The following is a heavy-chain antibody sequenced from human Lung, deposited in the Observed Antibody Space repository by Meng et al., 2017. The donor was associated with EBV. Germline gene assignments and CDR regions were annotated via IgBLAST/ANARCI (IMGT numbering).Heavy chain of an antibody. Sequence: VQLVQSGAEVKKPGASVKVSCKASGYTFTSYDINWVRQGTGQGLEWMGWMNPNRGTTGYAQKFQGRVTMTRNISKSTAYMDLSSLRSEDTAVYYRATGVADFEYWGQGTLVTVSS. CDR1: GYTFTSYD. J-gene: IGHJ4*02. CDR3: ATGVADFEY. D-gene: IGHD6-19*01. CDR2: MNPNRGTT. V-gene: IGHV1-8*01.